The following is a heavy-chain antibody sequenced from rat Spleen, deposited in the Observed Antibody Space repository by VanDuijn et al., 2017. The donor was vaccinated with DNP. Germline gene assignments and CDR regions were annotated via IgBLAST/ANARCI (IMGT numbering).Heavy chain of an antibody. CDR3: ATHTFTGCITTPFAY. CDR2: ITPSGTRT. V-gene: IGHV5S10*01. D-gene: IGHD1-4*01. Sequence: EVQLVESGGGLVQPGRPLKLSCAASGFIFTDYYMAWVRQAPKKGLECVATITPSGTRTYYPDSVKGRFTISRENSRGSLDLQMDSLRSEDTATYYCATHTFTGCITTPFAYLGQGTLVTVSS. J-gene: IGHJ3*01. CDR1: GFIFTDYY.